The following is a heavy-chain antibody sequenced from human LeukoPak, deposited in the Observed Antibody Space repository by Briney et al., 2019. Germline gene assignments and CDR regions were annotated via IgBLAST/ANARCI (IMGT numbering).Heavy chain of an antibody. V-gene: IGHV3-21*03. D-gene: IGHD3-16*01. CDR2: ISSSSGQI. CDR1: GFSFSSHS. J-gene: IGHJ5*02. Sequence: PGGSLRLSCAASGFSFSSHSMNWVRQAPGKGLEWVSTISSSSGQIYYADSVKGRFTISRDNAKNSLYLQMNSLKTEDTAVYYCSRDKFYVWFDPWGQGTLVTVSS. CDR3: SRDKFYVWFDP.